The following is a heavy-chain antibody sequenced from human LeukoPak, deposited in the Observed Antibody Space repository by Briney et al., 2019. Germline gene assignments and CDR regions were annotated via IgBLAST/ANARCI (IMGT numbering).Heavy chain of an antibody. CDR2: INSDASST. Sequence: GGSLRLSCAASGFTFSSYWMHWVRQLPGKGLVWVSRINSDASSTSYADSVKGRFTISRDDSENTLYLQMNSLRAEDTAVYYCAKATGYLLWGQGTLVTVSS. CDR1: GFTFSSYW. J-gene: IGHJ4*02. V-gene: IGHV3-74*01. CDR3: AKATGYLL. D-gene: IGHD1-14*01.